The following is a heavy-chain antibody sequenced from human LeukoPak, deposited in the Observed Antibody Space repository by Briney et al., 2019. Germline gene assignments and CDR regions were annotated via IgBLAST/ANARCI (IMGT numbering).Heavy chain of an antibody. J-gene: IGHJ5*02. Sequence: VASVKVSCKASGYTFTTYYMHWVRQAPGQGLEWVGRIVPVIGVATYAQSLQGRVIITADRSTNTAYMELSSLRFEDSAVYYCALQTGVMVSLNWFDPWGQGTLVTVSS. CDR1: GYTFTTYY. CDR2: IVPVIGVA. CDR3: ALQTGVMVSLNWFDP. V-gene: IGHV1-46*01. D-gene: IGHD4-11*01.